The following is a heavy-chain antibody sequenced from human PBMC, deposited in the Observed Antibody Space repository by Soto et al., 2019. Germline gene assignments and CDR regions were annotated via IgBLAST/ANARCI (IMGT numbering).Heavy chain of an antibody. J-gene: IGHJ6*03. CDR2: IKQDGSEK. CDR1: GFTFSSYW. V-gene: IGHV3-7*01. D-gene: IGHD3-3*01. Sequence: ESGGGLVQPGGSLRLSCAASGFTFSSYWMSWVRQAPGKGLEWVANIKQDGSEKYYVDSVKGRFTISRDNAKNSLYLQMNSLRAEDTAVYYCARGIFGVVIAHYYYYYMDVWGKGTTVTVSS. CDR3: ARGIFGVVIAHYYYYYMDV.